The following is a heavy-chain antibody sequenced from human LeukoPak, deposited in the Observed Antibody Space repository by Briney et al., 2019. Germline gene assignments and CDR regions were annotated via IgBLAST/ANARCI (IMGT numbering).Heavy chain of an antibody. CDR3: ARGDYYDSSGYLQFDY. D-gene: IGHD3-22*01. Sequence: GASVKVSCKASGYTFTSYYMHWVRQAPGQGLEWMGIINPSGGSTSYAQKFQGRVTMTRDTSTSTVYMELSSPRSEDTAVYYCARGDYYDSSGYLQFDYWGQGTLVTVSS. J-gene: IGHJ4*02. CDR1: GYTFTSYY. V-gene: IGHV1-46*01. CDR2: INPSGGST.